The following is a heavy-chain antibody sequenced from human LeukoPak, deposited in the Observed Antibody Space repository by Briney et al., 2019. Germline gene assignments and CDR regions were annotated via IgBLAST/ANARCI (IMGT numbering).Heavy chain of an antibody. J-gene: IGHJ4*02. D-gene: IGHD4-17*01. Sequence: GGSLRLSCAASGLTFSSYSMNWVRQAPGKGLEWVSSISSSSSYIYYADSVKGRFTISRDNAKNSLYLQMNSLRAEDTAVYYCATITPMVTTVYFDYWGQGTLVTVSS. CDR3: ATITPMVTTVYFDY. CDR1: GLTFSSYS. CDR2: ISSSSSYI. V-gene: IGHV3-21*01.